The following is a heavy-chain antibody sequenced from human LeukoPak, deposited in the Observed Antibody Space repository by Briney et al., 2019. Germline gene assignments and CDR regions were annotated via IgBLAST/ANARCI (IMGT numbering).Heavy chain of an antibody. Sequence: GGSLRLSCAASGFTFSSYWMSWVRQAPGKGLEWVANIKQDGSEKYYVDSVKGRFTVSRDNAKNSLYLQMNSLRAEDTAVYYCARVGARQILEYWGQGTLVTVSS. CDR3: ARVGARQILEY. V-gene: IGHV3-7*01. D-gene: IGHD4-17*01. CDR2: IKQDGSEK. CDR1: GFTFSSYW. J-gene: IGHJ4*02.